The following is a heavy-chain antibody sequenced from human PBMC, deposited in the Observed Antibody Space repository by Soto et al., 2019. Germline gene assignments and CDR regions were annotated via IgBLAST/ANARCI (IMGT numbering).Heavy chain of an antibody. D-gene: IGHD3-10*01. Sequence: TLSLTCTVSGGSISSYYWSWIRQHPGKGLEWIGYIYYSGSTYYNPSLKSRVTISVDTSKNQFSLKLSSVTAADTAVYYCARTYYGSGSYRNYFDYWGQGTLVTVSS. CDR3: ARTYYGSGSYRNYFDY. CDR1: GGSISSYY. V-gene: IGHV4-31*03. J-gene: IGHJ4*02. CDR2: IYYSGST.